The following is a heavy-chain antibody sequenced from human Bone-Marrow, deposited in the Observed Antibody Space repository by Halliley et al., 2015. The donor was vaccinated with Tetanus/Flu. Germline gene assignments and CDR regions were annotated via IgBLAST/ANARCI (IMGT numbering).Heavy chain of an antibody. D-gene: IGHD5-18*01. CDR3: AGEDGYSYGLTFDS. CDR2: ISRGSTTI. J-gene: IGHJ4*02. Sequence: WVSYISRGSTTIYYADSVKGRFTISRDNARNSLYLQMNSLSAEDTAVYYCAGEDGYSYGLTFDSWGQGTLVTVSS. V-gene: IGHV3-48*03.